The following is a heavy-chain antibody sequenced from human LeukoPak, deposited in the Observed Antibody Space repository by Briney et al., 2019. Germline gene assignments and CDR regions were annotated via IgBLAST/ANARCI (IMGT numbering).Heavy chain of an antibody. CDR1: GGTFSSYA. Sequence: SVKVSCKASGGTFSSYAISWVRQAPGQGLEWMGGIIPIFGTANYAQKFQGRVTITADESTSTAYMELSSLRSEDTAVYYCARAPSLLWFGEPYYYGMDVWGQGTTVTVSS. V-gene: IGHV1-69*01. CDR3: ARAPSLLWFGEPYYYGMDV. J-gene: IGHJ6*02. D-gene: IGHD3-10*01. CDR2: IIPIFGTA.